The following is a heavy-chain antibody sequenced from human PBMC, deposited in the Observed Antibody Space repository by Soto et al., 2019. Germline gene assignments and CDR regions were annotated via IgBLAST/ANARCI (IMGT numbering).Heavy chain of an antibody. CDR3: ARSQGSSTSLEIYYYYYYGMEG. CDR2: IIPISGTA. CDR1: GGTFSSYA. Sequence: SVKVSCKASGGTFSSYAISWVRQAPGQGLEWMGGIIPISGTANYAQKFQGRVTITADESTSTAYMELSSLRSEDTAVYYCARSQGSSTSLEIYYYYYYGMEGWCQGTTVTVSS. J-gene: IGHJ6*02. D-gene: IGHD2-2*01. V-gene: IGHV1-69*13.